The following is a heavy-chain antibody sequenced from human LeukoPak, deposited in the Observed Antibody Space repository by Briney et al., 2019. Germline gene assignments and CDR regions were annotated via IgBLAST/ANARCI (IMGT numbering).Heavy chain of an antibody. D-gene: IGHD3-10*01. CDR1: GGPFSGYY. V-gene: IGHV4-34*01. J-gene: IGHJ6*03. Sequence: PSETLSLTRAVYGGPFSGYYWSWIRQPPGKGLEWIGKINHSGSTKYNRSLKSRAIISVDTSKNQFSLKLSTVTAADTAVYYCARASRYYYGSGYYMDVWGKGTTVTVSS. CDR3: ARASRYYYGSGYYMDV. CDR2: INHSGST.